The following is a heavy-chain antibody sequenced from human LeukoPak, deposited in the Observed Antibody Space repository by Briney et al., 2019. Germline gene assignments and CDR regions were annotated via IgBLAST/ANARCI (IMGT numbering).Heavy chain of an antibody. V-gene: IGHV1-3*01. CDR2: INAGNGNT. D-gene: IGHD6-13*01. J-gene: IGHJ6*04. Sequence: GASVKVSCKASGYTFTSYAMHWVRQAPGQRLEWMGWINAGNGNTKYSQKFRGRVTITRDTSASTAYMELSSLRSEDTAVYYCARGSSSWYPPYYYGMDVWGKGTSVTVSS. CDR3: ARGSSSWYPPYYYGMDV. CDR1: GYTFTSYA.